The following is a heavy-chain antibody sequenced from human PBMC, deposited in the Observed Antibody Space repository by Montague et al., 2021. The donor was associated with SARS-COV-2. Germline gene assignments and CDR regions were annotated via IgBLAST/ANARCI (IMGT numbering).Heavy chain of an antibody. J-gene: IGHJ4*02. D-gene: IGHD7-27*01. CDR1: LHCSIVDL. V-gene: IGHV4-59*08. Sequence: SETLSLTCAVDLHCSIVDLWRWSRQPPSELLSRYRLVCHLVLAKYNPSLKSRVTISVDTSKNQFSLKLSSVTAVDTAVYYCARHANWDWYYFDYWGQGTLVTVSS. CDR3: ARHANWDWYYFDY. CDR2: VCHLVLA.